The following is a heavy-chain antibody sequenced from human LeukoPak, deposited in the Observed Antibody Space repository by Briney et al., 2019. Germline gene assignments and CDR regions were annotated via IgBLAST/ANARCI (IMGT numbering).Heavy chain of an antibody. Sequence: GASVKVSCKASGGTFSSYAINWVRQATGQGLEWMGWMNPNSGNTGYAQKFQGRVTMTRNTSISIAYMELSSLRSEDTAVYYCARVHSYGLDAFDIWGQGTMVTVSS. CDR3: ARVHSYGLDAFDI. V-gene: IGHV1-8*02. D-gene: IGHD5-18*01. J-gene: IGHJ3*02. CDR1: GGTFSSYA. CDR2: MNPNSGNT.